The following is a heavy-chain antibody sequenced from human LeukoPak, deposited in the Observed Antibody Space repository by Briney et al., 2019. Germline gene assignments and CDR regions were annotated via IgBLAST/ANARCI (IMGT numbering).Heavy chain of an antibody. Sequence: PGGSLRLSCAPSGFNFDTFLRNWVRQAPGKGREWVSPISTSISYIYYADSVKGRFTISRDNAKNSLYLQMNSLRAEDTAVYFCTRESGDSYLSSYYYGMDVWGQGTTVTVS. CDR2: ISTSISYI. D-gene: IGHD3-10*01. V-gene: IGHV3-21*01. J-gene: IGHJ6*02. CDR3: TRESGDSYLSSYYYGMDV. CDR1: GFNFDTFL.